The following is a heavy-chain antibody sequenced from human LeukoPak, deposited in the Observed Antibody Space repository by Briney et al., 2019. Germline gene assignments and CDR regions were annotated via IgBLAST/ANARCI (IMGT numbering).Heavy chain of an antibody. CDR3: AKEPQKNDYYYGMDV. CDR1: GFTFSSYG. D-gene: IGHD1-1*01. J-gene: IGHJ6*02. CDR2: ISYDGSNK. V-gene: IGHV3-30*18. Sequence: GGSLRLSCAASGFTFSSYGMHWVRQAPGKGLEWVAVISYDGSNKYYADSAKGRFTISRDNSKNTLYLQMNSLRAEDTAVYYCAKEPQKNDYYYGMDVWGQGTTVTVSS.